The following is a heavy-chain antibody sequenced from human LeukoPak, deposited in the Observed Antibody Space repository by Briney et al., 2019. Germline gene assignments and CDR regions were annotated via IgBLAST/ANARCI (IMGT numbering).Heavy chain of an antibody. V-gene: IGHV5-51*01. CDR2: IYPGDSDT. J-gene: IGHJ6*03. D-gene: IGHD5-24*01. CDR3: ARHRVEMATTYYYYYYYMDV. CDR1: GYSFTSYW. Sequence: GESLKISCKGSGYSFTSYWIGWVRQMPGKGLEGMGIIYPGDSDTRYSPSFQGQVTISADKSISTAYLQWSSLKASDTAMYYCARHRVEMATTYYYYYYYMDVWGKGTTVTVSS.